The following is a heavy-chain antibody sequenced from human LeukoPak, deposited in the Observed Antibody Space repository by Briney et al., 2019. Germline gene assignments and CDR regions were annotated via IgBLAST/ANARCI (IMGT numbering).Heavy chain of an antibody. D-gene: IGHD3-22*01. J-gene: IGHJ4*02. Sequence: TGGSLRLSCAASGFTFSSYAMSWVRQAPGKGLEWVSVIGGSGGNTYYADSVKGRFTISRDNSKNTLYLQMNSLRDEDTAIYYCAKDPSYYYDSSGYIDYWGQGTLVTVSS. V-gene: IGHV3-23*01. CDR1: GFTFSSYA. CDR2: IGGSGGNT. CDR3: AKDPSYYYDSSGYIDY.